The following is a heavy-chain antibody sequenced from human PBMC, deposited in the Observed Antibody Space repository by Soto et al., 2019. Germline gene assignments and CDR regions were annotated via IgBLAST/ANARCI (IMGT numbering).Heavy chain of an antibody. V-gene: IGHV1-18*01. CDR1: GYTFTSYG. CDR2: ISAYNGNT. D-gene: IGHD3-3*01. J-gene: IGHJ4*02. Sequence: ASVKVSCKASGYTFTSYGISWVRQAPGQGLEWMGWISAYNGNTNYAQKLQGRVTMTTDTSTSTAYMELRSLRSDDTAVYYCARVPVLRFLEWLRSDFDYWGQGTLVTVSS. CDR3: ARVPVLRFLEWLRSDFDY.